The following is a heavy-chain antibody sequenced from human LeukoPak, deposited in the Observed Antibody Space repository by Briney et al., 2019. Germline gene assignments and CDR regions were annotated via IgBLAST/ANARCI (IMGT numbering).Heavy chain of an antibody. J-gene: IGHJ4*02. CDR1: GGTFSSYA. Sequence: ASVTVSCKASGGTFSSYAISWVRQAPGQGLEWMGRIIPILGIANYAQKFQGRVTITADKSTSTAYMELSSLRSEDTAVYYCAIAELRYYFDYWGQGTLSPSPQ. CDR3: AIAELRYYFDY. CDR2: IIPILGIA. V-gene: IGHV1-69*04. D-gene: IGHD3-16*01.